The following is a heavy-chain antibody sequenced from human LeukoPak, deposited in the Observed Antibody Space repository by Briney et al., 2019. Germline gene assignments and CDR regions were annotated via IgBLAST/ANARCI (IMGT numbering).Heavy chain of an antibody. Sequence: PGGSLRLSCAASGFTFDDYGMSWVRQAPGKGLEWVSGINWNGGSTGYADSVKGRFTISRDNAKNSLYLQMTSLRAEDTALYYCARRDYYDSSGSFDYWGQGTLVTVSS. CDR2: INWNGGST. CDR1: GFTFDDYG. CDR3: ARRDYYDSSGSFDY. J-gene: IGHJ4*02. D-gene: IGHD3-22*01. V-gene: IGHV3-20*04.